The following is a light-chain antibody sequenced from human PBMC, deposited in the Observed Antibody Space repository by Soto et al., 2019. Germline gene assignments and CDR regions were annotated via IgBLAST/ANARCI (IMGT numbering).Light chain of an antibody. CDR3: QQYDDWPET. J-gene: IGKJ1*01. CDR2: GAS. CDR1: QTVSSTY. V-gene: IGKV3-20*01. Sequence: ENVLTQSPGTLSLSPGERATLSCRASQTVSSTYLAWYQQKPGQTPRLLIYGASSRATGIPDRFSGTVSGTDFTLTISRLEPEDFAVYYCQQYDDWPETFGQGTKVDIK.